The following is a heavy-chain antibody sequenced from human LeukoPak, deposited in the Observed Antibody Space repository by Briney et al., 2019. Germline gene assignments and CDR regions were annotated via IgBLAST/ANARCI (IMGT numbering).Heavy chain of an antibody. CDR3: ARGLPTGVDAFDI. CDR1: GFIFSTYW. CDR2: IKQGGSEK. J-gene: IGHJ3*02. D-gene: IGHD4-23*01. Sequence: PGGSLRLSCAASGFIFSTYWMTWVRQAPGKGLEWVANIKQGGSEKYYVDSLKGRFTISRDNAKNLLYLQMNSLRAEDTAVYYCARGLPTGVDAFDIWGQGTMVTVSS. V-gene: IGHV3-7*01.